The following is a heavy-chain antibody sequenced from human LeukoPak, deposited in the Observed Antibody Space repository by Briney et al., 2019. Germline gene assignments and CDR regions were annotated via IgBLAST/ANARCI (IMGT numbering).Heavy chain of an antibody. V-gene: IGHV4-39*07. CDR1: GGSVSSGSYY. D-gene: IGHD6-19*01. J-gene: IGHJ6*02. Sequence: SETLSLTCTVSGGSVSSGSYYWSWIRQPPGKGLEWIGEINHSGSTNYNPSLKSRVTISVDMSENQFSLKLSSVTAADTAVYYCARGRAVAGTFWPYYYYGMDVWGQGTTVTVSS. CDR3: ARGRAVAGTFWPYYYYGMDV. CDR2: INHSGST.